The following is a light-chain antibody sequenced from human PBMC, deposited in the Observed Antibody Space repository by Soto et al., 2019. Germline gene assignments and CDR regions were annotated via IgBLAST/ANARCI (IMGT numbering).Light chain of an antibody. CDR3: SSYTSSNSYV. J-gene: IGLJ1*01. V-gene: IGLV2-14*03. CDR1: SSDVGGYNY. CDR2: DVT. Sequence: QSALTQPASVSGSPGQWTTISCTGTSSDVGGYNYVSWYQHHPGKAPKLMIYDVTNRPSGVSNRFSGSKSGNTASLTISGLQTEDEADYYCSSYTSSNSYVFGTGSKVTVL.